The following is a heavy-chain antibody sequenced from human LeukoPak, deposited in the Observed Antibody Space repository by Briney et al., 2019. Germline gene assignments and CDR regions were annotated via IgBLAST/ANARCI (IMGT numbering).Heavy chain of an antibody. CDR1: GFTFSSYW. J-gene: IGHJ4*02. CDR3: ARGPMVRTNLFDY. CDR2: INSDGSRT. D-gene: IGHD3-10*01. Sequence: GGSLRLSCAASGFTFSSYWMHWVRQAPGKGLVWVSRINSDGSRTSYADSAKGRFTISRDNAKNTLYLQMNSLRAEDTAVYYCARGPMVRTNLFDYWGQGTLVTVSS. V-gene: IGHV3-74*01.